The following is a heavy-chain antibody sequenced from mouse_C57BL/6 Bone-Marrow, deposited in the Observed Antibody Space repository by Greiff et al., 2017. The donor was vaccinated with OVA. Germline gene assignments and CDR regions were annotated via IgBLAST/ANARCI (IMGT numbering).Heavy chain of an antibody. CDR3: ARGVRITTRYYAMDY. D-gene: IGHD2-4*01. V-gene: IGHV1-39*01. CDR2: INPNYGTT. CDR1: GYSFTDYN. Sequence: VQLKESGPELVKPGASVKISCTASGYSFTDYNMNWVKQSNGKSLEWIGVINPNYGTTSYNQKFKGKATLTVDQSSSTAYMQLNSLTYEDSAVYYCARGVRITTRYYAMDYWGQGTPVTVSS. J-gene: IGHJ4*01.